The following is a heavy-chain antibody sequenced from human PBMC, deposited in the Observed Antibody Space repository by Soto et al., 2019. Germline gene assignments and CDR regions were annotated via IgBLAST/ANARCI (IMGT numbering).Heavy chain of an antibody. CDR1: GFTFSSYA. CDR3: AKDLEAISTGDIVVVVAATLNDY. D-gene: IGHD2-15*01. CDR2: ISGSGGST. J-gene: IGHJ4*02. Sequence: EVQLLESGGGLVQPGGSLRLSCAASGFTFSSYAMSWVRQAPGKGLEWVSAISGSGGSTYYADSVKGRFTISRDNSKNPLYLQMNSLRAEDTAVYYCAKDLEAISTGDIVVVVAATLNDYWGQGTLVTVSS. V-gene: IGHV3-23*01.